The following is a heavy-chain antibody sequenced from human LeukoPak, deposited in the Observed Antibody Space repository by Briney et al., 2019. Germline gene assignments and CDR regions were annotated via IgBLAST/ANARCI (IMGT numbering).Heavy chain of an antibody. D-gene: IGHD2-2*01. CDR2: ISSSSSTI. CDR3: AHGSMYQLDY. CDR1: GFIFSSYS. J-gene: IGHJ4*02. Sequence: PGGSLRLSCAASGFIFSSYSMNWVRQAPGKGLEWVSYISSSSSTIYYADSVKGRFTISRDNAKNSLSLQMNSLRAEDTAVYYCAHGSMYQLDYWGQGTLVTVSS. V-gene: IGHV3-48*01.